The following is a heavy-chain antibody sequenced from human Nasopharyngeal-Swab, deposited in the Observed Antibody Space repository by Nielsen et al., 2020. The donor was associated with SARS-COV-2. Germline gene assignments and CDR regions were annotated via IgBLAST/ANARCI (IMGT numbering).Heavy chain of an antibody. V-gene: IGHV1-69*13. Sequence: SVKVFCKASGGTFSSYAISWVRQAPVQGLEWMGGIIPIFGTANYAQKFQGRVTITADESTSTAYMELSSLRSEDTAVYYCARGFIQLLHPYYYYYMDVWGKGTTVTVSS. D-gene: IGHD2-2*01. CDR2: IIPIFGTA. J-gene: IGHJ6*03. CDR3: ARGFIQLLHPYYYYYMDV. CDR1: GGTFSSYA.